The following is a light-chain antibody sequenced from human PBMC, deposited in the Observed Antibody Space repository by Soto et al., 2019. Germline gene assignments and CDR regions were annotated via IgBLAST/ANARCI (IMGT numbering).Light chain of an antibody. CDR3: ETWDSNSRV. J-gene: IGLJ3*02. V-gene: IGLV4-60*03. Sequence: QPVLTQSSSASASLGSSVKLTCTLNSGHSSYIIAWHQQQPGKAPRYLMKLEGSGSYNKGSGVPDRFLGSSSGADRYLTISNLQSEDEADYYCETWDSNSRVFGGGTKVTVL. CDR1: SGHSSYI. CDR2: LEGSGSY.